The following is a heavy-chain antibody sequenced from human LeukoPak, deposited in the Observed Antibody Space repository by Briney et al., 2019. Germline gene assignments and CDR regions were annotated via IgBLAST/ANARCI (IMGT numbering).Heavy chain of an antibody. V-gene: IGHV4-59*08. J-gene: IGHJ4*02. Sequence: SETLSLTCTVSGGSITSDYWSWIRQPPGKGLEWIGYISYSGSTSYDPSLKSRVTISGDSSKKQFSLKLSSVTAADTAVYYCARFYYDSRGYWYYFDYWGQGTLVTVSS. D-gene: IGHD3-22*01. CDR3: ARFYYDSRGYWYYFDY. CDR1: GGSITSDY. CDR2: ISYSGST.